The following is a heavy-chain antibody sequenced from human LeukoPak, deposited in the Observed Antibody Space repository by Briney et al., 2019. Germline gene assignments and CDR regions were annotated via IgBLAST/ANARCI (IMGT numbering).Heavy chain of an antibody. Sequence: GRSLRLSCAASGFTFSSYAMHWVRQAPGKGLEWVAVISYDGSNKYYADSVKGRFTISRDNSKNTLYLQMNSLRAEDTAVYYCAGAGYTGYGILCYWGQGTLVTVSS. V-gene: IGHV3-30-3*01. CDR1: GFTFSSYA. CDR2: ISYDGSNK. CDR3: AGAGYTGYGILCY. J-gene: IGHJ4*02. D-gene: IGHD5-12*01.